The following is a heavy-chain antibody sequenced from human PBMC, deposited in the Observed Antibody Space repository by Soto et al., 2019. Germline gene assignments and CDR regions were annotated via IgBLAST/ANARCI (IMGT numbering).Heavy chain of an antibody. CDR1: GFTFSSYA. J-gene: IGHJ4*02. CDR3: VKDMSGGSGYFSTGTLDY. CDR2: ISSNGGST. V-gene: IGHV3-64D*06. Sequence: GGSLRLSCSASGFTFSSYAMHWVRQAPGKXLEYVSAISSNGGSTYYADSVKGRFTISRDNSKNTLYLQMSSLRAEDTAVYYCVKDMSGGSGYFSTGTLDYWGQGTLVTVSS. D-gene: IGHD3-22*01.